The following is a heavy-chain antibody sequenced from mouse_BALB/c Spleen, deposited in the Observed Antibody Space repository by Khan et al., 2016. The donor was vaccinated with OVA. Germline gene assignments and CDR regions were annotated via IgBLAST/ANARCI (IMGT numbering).Heavy chain of an antibody. D-gene: IGHD2-2*01. J-gene: IGHJ3*01. CDR2: IDPSDSET. Sequence: QVQLQQSGAELVRPGASVKLSCKASGYTFTSYWMNWVKQRPGQGLEWIGMIDPSDSETHYNQMFKDKATLTVDKSSSTAYMQLSNLTSEDSAVYYCARREKYGYDPSWFAYWGQGTLVTGSA. CDR3: ARREKYGYDPSWFAY. V-gene: IGHV1-61*01. CDR1: GYTFTSYW.